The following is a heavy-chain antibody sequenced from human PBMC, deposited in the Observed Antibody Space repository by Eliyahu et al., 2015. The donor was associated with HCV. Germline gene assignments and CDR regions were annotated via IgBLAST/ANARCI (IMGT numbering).Heavy chain of an antibody. CDR2: IIPIFGTA. J-gene: IGHJ4*02. V-gene: IGHV1-69*01. Sequence: QVQLVQSGAEVKKPGSSVKVSCKASGGTFSSYAIXWVRQAPGQGLEWMGGIIPIFGTANYAQKFQGRVTITADESTSTAYMELSSLRSEDTAVYYCARDTYYYDSSGYYLTPQFDYWGQGTLVTVSS. CDR3: ARDTYYYDSSGYYLTPQFDY. CDR1: GGTFSSYA. D-gene: IGHD3-22*01.